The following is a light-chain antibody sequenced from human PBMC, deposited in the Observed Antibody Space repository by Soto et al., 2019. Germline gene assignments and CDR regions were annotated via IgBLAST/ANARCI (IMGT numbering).Light chain of an antibody. V-gene: IGKV1-39*01. CDR1: QAINTY. CDR3: QQSYSTLLLT. Sequence: DIQMTQSPSFLSASVGDRVTISCRASQAINTYLKWYQQKPGKAPKLLIYGTSDLQNGVPSRFSGGGSGTDFTLTISSLQPEDFATYYCQQSYSTLLLTFGQGTRLEV. J-gene: IGKJ5*01. CDR2: GTS.